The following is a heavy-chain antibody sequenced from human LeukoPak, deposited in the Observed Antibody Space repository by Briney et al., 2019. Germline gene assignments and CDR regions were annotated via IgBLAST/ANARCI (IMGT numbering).Heavy chain of an antibody. D-gene: IGHD6-19*01. J-gene: IGHJ4*02. CDR2: ISGDGGTT. CDR1: GFTFDNYF. Sequence: GGSLRLSCAASGFTFDNYFMHWVRQAPGKGLEWVSFISGDGGTTYYRDSVKGRFTISRDNSKNSLYLQLESLRADDTALYFCATSHGWSPDHWGQGTLVTVSS. V-gene: IGHV3-43*02. CDR3: ATSHGWSPDH.